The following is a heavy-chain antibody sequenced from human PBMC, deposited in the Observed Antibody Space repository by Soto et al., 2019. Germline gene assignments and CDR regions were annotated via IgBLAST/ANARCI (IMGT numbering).Heavy chain of an antibody. CDR2: IRSKANSYAT. D-gene: IGHD2-2*01. J-gene: IGHJ6*02. CDR3: KAVVVPAADYGMDV. Sequence: GSLRLSCAASGFTFSGSAMHWVRQASGKGLEWVGRIRSKANSYATAYAASVKGRFTISRDDSKNTAYLQMNSLKTEDTAVYYCKAVVVPAADYGMDVWGQGTTVTVSS. CDR1: GFTFSGSA. V-gene: IGHV3-73*01.